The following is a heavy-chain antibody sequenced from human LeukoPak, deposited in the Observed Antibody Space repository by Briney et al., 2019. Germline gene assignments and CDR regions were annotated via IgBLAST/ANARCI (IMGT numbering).Heavy chain of an antibody. D-gene: IGHD3-9*01. CDR3: ARAPTNYDILTGYDAFDI. V-gene: IGHV5-51*01. CDR1: GDSFTSYW. CDR2: IYPGDSDT. J-gene: IGHJ3*02. Sequence: GESLKISCKGSGDSFTSYWIGWVRQMPGKGLEWMGIIYPGDSDTRYSPSFQGQVTISADKSISTAYLQWSSLKASDTAMYYCARAPTNYDILTGYDAFDIWGQGTMVTVSS.